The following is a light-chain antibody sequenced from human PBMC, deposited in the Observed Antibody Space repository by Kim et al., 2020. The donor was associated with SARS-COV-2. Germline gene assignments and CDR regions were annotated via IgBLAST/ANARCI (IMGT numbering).Light chain of an antibody. Sequence: EIVMTQSPATLSVSPGERATLSCRASQSVSSNLAWYQQKPGQPPRLLIYDASTSATGIPARFSGSGSGTYFTLTISSLQSEDFAVYYCQQYNTSPLTFGQGTKVEIK. CDR2: DAS. CDR1: QSVSSN. CDR3: QQYNTSPLT. J-gene: IGKJ1*01. V-gene: IGKV3-15*01.